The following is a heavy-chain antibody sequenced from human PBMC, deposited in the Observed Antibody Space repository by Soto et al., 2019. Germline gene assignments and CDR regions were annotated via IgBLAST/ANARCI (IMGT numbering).Heavy chain of an antibody. CDR3: ARHLNGPWDVFDI. J-gene: IGHJ3*02. CDR1: GYALNTYG. Sequence: QVQLVQSGPEVKKPGASVKVSFKASGYALNTYGLSWVRQAPGHGLEWMGWISTYSGDTNYAQKLQGRVTMISDTYTTTAYMELRSRRSDGTAVYYCARHLNGPWDVFDIWGQGTMVTVSS. CDR2: ISTYSGDT. V-gene: IGHV1-18*01.